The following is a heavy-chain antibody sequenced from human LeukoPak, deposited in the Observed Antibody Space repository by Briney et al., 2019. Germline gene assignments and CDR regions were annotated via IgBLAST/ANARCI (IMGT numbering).Heavy chain of an antibody. J-gene: IGHJ4*02. CDR2: IYDGGTT. Sequence: GGSLRLSCAASGFTVSSNYMSWVRQAPGKGMEWVSIIYDGGTTYHADSVKGRFSISRDNSKNTVFLQMSSLRAEDTAVYYCAREQPPGVYFDCWGQGTLVTVSS. CDR1: GFTVSSNY. D-gene: IGHD1-14*01. CDR3: AREQPPGVYFDC. V-gene: IGHV3-53*01.